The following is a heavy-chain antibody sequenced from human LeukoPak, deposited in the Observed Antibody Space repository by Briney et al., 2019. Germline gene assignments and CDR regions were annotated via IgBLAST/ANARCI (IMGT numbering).Heavy chain of an antibody. J-gene: IGHJ4*02. V-gene: IGHV1-69*05. D-gene: IGHD5-24*01. CDR2: IIPIFGTA. CDR1: GGTSSIYA. CDR3: ARGKITPAYYFDY. Sequence: SVKVSCKASGGTSSIYAIRWVRQAPGQGLGWMGGIIPIFGTANYAQKFQGRVTITTDESTSTAYMELSSLRSEDTAVYYCARGKITPAYYFDYWGQGTLVTVSS.